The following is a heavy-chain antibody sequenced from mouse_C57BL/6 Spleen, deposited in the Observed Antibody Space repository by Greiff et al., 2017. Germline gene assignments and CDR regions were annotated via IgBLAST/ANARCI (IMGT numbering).Heavy chain of an antibody. CDR2: INPSNGST. CDR3: ARIATVGGYFDY. Sequence: QVQLQQPGTELVKPGASVKLSCKASGYTFTSYWMHWVKQRPGQGLEWIGNINPSNGSTNYNEKFKSKATLTVDKSSSTAYMRLSSLTSEDSAVYYCARIATVGGYFDYWGQGTTLTVAS. V-gene: IGHV1-53*01. D-gene: IGHD1-1*01. J-gene: IGHJ2*01. CDR1: GYTFTSYW.